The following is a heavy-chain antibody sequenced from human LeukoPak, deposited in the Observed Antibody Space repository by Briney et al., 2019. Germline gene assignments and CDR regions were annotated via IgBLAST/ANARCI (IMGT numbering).Heavy chain of an antibody. CDR1: GFTFSSYW. Sequence: PGGSLRLSCAASGFTFSSYWMSWVRQAPGKGLEWVANIKQDGSEKYYVDSVKGRFTISRDNAKNSLYLQMNSLRAEDTAVYYCARDFRDRSSTSCYGDAFDIWGRGTMVTVSS. CDR2: IKQDGSEK. CDR3: ARDFRDRSSTSCYGDAFDI. J-gene: IGHJ3*02. V-gene: IGHV3-7*03. D-gene: IGHD2-2*01.